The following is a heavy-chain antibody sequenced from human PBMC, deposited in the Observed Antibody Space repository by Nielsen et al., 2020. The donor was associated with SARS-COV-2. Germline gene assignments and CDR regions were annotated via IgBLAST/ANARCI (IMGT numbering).Heavy chain of an antibody. D-gene: IGHD2-2*01. CDR2: ISYDGSNK. J-gene: IGHJ5*02. Sequence: GGSLRLSCAASGFTFSSYGMHWVRQAPGKGLEWVAVISYDGSNKYYADSVKGRFTISRDNSKNTLYLQMNSLRAEDTAVYYCAVVPAGGSEFDPWGQGTLVTVSS. V-gene: IGHV3-30*03. CDR1: GFTFSSYG. CDR3: AVVPAGGSEFDP.